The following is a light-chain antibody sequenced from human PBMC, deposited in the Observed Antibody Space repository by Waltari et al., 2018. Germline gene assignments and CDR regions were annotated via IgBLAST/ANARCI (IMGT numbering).Light chain of an antibody. CDR1: QSVSSY. CDR2: DAS. Sequence: EIVLTQSPATLSLSPGARATLSCRASQSVSSYLAWYQQKPGQAPRLPIYDASKMATGIPARFSGSGSGTDFTPTISSLEPEDFAVYYCQQGINWPLTFGQGTRLEIK. CDR3: QQGINWPLT. J-gene: IGKJ5*01. V-gene: IGKV3-11*01.